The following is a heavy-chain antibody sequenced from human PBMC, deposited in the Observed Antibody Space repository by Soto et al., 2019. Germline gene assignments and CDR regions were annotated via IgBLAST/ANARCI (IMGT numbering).Heavy chain of an antibody. J-gene: IGHJ3*02. CDR2: IIPIFGTA. D-gene: IGHD3-16*01. CDR3: AGDWGRFSAFDI. CDR1: GGTFSSYA. V-gene: IGHV1-69*13. Sequence: SVKVSCKASGGTFSSYAISWVRQAPGQGLEWMGGIIPIFGTANYAQKFQGRVTITADESTSTAYMELSSLRSEDTAVYYCAGDWGRFSAFDIWGQGTMVTVSS.